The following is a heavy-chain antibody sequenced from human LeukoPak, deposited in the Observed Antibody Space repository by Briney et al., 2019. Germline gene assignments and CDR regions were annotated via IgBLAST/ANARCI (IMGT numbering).Heavy chain of an antibody. CDR3: AKSPHGSGSYYNGYYYYMDV. CDR2: FSGSGGST. V-gene: IGHV3-23*01. Sequence: GGSLRPSFAPPGLTFSSIAMSWVRQAPGKGLDGASAFSGSGGSTYYADSVKGRFTISRDNSKNTLYLQMNSLRAEDTAVYYCAKSPHGSGSYYNGYYYYMDVWGKGTTVTVSS. J-gene: IGHJ6*03. CDR1: GLTFSSIA. D-gene: IGHD3-10*01.